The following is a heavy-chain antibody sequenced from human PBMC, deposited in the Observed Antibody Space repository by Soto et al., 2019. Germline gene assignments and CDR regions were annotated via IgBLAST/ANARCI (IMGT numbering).Heavy chain of an antibody. CDR1: GGSFSGYY. CDR2: INHSGST. Sequence: PSETLSLTCAVYGGSFSGYYWSWIRQPPGKGLEWIGEINHSGSTNYNPSLKSRVTISVDTSKNQFSLKLSSVTAADTAVYYCARGIAAAGTRRWFDPWGQGTLVTVSS. CDR3: ARGIAAAGTRRWFDP. D-gene: IGHD6-13*01. V-gene: IGHV4-34*01. J-gene: IGHJ5*02.